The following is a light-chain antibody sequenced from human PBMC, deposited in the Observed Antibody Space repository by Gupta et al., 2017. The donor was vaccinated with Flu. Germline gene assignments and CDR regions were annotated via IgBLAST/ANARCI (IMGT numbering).Light chain of an antibody. CDR3: QSYDSSLSGSDV. V-gene: IGLV1-40*01. CDR2: GNR. CDR1: SSNIGAGYD. Sequence: SLLTQPPSLSGAPAQSVTIPCTGSSSNIGAGYDVNWYQQLPGTAPKLLIYGNRNRPSGVPDRFSCSKSGTSASLAITGIQAGDGADYYFQSYDSSLSGSDVFGTGTKVTVL. J-gene: IGLJ1*01.